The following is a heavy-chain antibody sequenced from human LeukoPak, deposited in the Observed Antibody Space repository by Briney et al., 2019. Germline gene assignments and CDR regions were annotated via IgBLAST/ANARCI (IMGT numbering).Heavy chain of an antibody. J-gene: IGHJ4*02. D-gene: IGHD1-14*01. V-gene: IGHV1-46*01. CDR3: ARDQGIKTFGLSLGY. Sequence: ASVKVSCKASGYTFTSYYMHWVRQAPGQGLEWMGIINPTGGSTSYAQKFQGRVTMTRDTSTTTVYMELSSLRSEDTAVYFCARDQGIKTFGLSLGYWGKGTRVTVSS. CDR1: GYTFTSYY. CDR2: INPTGGST.